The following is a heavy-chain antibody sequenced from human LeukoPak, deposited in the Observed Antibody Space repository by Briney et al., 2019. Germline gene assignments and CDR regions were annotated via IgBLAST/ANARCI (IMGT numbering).Heavy chain of an antibody. CDR1: GFTFDDYA. CDR2: ISGDGGST. V-gene: IGHV3-43*02. D-gene: IGHD6-19*01. Sequence: GGSLRLSCAASGFTFDDYAMHWVRQAPGKGLEWVSLISGDGGSTYYADSVKGRFTISRDNSKNSLYLQMNSLRTEDTALYYCAKEWLDRVRGIAVAGPNWFDPWGQGTLVTVSS. J-gene: IGHJ5*02. CDR3: AKEWLDRVRGIAVAGPNWFDP.